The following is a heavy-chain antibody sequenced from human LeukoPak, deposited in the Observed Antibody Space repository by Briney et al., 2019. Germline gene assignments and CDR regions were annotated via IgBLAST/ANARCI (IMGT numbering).Heavy chain of an antibody. D-gene: IGHD6-6*01. V-gene: IGHV4-59*08. Sequence: SETLSLTCTVSGGXISSYYCSWIRQPPGKGLECIGYIYYSGSTNYNPSLRSRVTISVDTSKNQFSLKLSSVTAADTAVYYCARHRYSHSSPFDYWGQGTLVTVSS. CDR1: GGXISSYY. CDR3: ARHRYSHSSPFDY. CDR2: IYYSGST. J-gene: IGHJ4*02.